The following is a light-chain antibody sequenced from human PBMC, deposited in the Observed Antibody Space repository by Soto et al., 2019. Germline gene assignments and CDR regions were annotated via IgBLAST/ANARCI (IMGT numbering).Light chain of an antibody. CDR3: QQYYSNPQT. J-gene: IGKJ2*01. V-gene: IGKV4-1*01. CDR1: QSVLYSSNNKNY. CDR2: WAS. Sequence: DIVMTQSPDSLAVSLGERATINCKSSQSVLYSSNNKNYLAWYQQKPGQPPKLLIYWASTRESGVPDRFSGSGSGTDFTLTISSLRAEDVAVYYCQQYYSNPQTFGQGTKLEIK.